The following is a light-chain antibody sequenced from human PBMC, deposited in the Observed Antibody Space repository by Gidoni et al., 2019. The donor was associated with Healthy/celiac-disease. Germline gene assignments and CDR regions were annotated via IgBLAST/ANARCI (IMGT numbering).Light chain of an antibody. J-gene: IGKJ2*01. CDR3: QQYGSSLMYT. CDR1: QSVSSSY. Sequence: IVLTQSPGTLSLSPGERATLSCRASQSVSSSYLAWYQQKHGQAPRLLIYGASRRATGIPDRFSGSGSGTDVTLTISRLEPEDFAVYYCQQYGSSLMYTFGQGTKREIK. V-gene: IGKV3-20*01. CDR2: GAS.